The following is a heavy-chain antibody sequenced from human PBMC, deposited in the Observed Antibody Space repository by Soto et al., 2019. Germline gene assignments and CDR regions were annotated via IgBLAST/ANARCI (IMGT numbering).Heavy chain of an antibody. CDR1: GGSFSGYY. V-gene: IGHV4-34*01. J-gene: IGHJ4*02. Sequence: NPSETLSLTCAVYGGSFSGYYWSWIRQPPGKGLEWIGEINHSGSTNYNPSLKSRVTISVDTSKNQFSLKLSSVTAADTAVYYCARGIFGTYYYDSSGYYYPYWGQGTLVTVSS. CDR2: INHSGST. D-gene: IGHD3-22*01. CDR3: ARGIFGTYYYDSSGYYYPY.